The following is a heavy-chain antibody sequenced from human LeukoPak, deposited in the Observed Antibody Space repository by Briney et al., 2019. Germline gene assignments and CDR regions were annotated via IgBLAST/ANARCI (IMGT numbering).Heavy chain of an antibody. D-gene: IGHD3-3*01. J-gene: IGHJ5*02. CDR2: IYYSGST. CDR1: GGSISSSSYY. CDR3: ARHNDGYYDFWSGYALAWFDP. Sequence: PSETLSLTCTVSGGSISSSSYYWGWIRQPPGKGLAWIGSIYYSGSTYYNPSLKSRVTISVDTSKNQFSLKLSSVTAADTAVYYCARHNDGYYDFWSGYALAWFDPWGQGTLVTVSS. V-gene: IGHV4-39*01.